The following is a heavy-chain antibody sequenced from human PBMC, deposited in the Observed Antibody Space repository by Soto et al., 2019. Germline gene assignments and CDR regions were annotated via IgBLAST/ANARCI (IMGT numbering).Heavy chain of an antibody. Sequence: GGSXRLSCAASGFTVSSNYMSWVRQAPGKGLEWVAVIWYDGSNKYYADSVKGRFTISRDNSKNTLYLQMNSLRAEDTAVYYCARDLPQLVLAWYYYYGMDVWGQGTTVTVSS. CDR3: ARDLPQLVLAWYYYYGMDV. D-gene: IGHD6-13*01. CDR2: IWYDGSNK. J-gene: IGHJ6*02. CDR1: GFTVSSNY. V-gene: IGHV3-33*08.